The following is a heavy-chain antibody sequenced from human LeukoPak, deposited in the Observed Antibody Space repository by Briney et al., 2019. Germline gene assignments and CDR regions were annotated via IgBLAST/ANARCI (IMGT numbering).Heavy chain of an antibody. CDR2: MNPNSGNT. J-gene: IGHJ6*02. CDR3: ARSPYYCYGMDV. V-gene: IGHV1-8*01. CDR1: GYTFTGYD. Sequence: ASVKVSCKASGYTFTGYDINWVRQATGQGLEWMGWMNPNSGNTGYAQKFQGRVTMTRNTSISTAYMELSSLRSEDTAVYYCARSPYYCYGMDVWGQGTMVTVSS.